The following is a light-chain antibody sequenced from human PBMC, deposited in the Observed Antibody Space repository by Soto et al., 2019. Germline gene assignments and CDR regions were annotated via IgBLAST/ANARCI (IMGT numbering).Light chain of an antibody. J-gene: IGLJ1*01. CDR1: SSNIGAGYD. Sequence: QSVLTQPPSVSGAPGQRVTISCTGSSSNIGAGYDVHWYQQLPGTAPKLLIYANSNRPSGVPDRFSASKSGTSASLAITGLQAEDEADYYCQSYDSGLTLRGFGPGAKRTVL. V-gene: IGLV1-40*01. CDR2: ANS. CDR3: QSYDSGLTLRG.